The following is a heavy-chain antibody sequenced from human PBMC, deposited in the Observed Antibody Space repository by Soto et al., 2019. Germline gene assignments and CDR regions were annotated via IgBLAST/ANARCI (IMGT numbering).Heavy chain of an antibody. CDR3: AREGFSYCGGDCYGYNWFDP. D-gene: IGHD2-21*01. CDR2: INHSGST. V-gene: IGHV4-34*01. Sequence: PSETLSLTCAVYGGSFIGYYWIWIRQPPGKGLEWIGEINHSGSTNYNPSLKSRVTISVDTSKNQFSLKLSSVTAADTAVYYCAREGFSYCGGDCYGYNWFDPWGQGTLVTVSS. CDR1: GGSFIGYY. J-gene: IGHJ5*02.